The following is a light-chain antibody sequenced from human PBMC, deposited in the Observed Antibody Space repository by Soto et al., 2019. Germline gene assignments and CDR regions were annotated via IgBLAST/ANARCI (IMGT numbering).Light chain of an antibody. CDR1: QSVSRN. Sequence: EIVMTQSPATLSVSPGERATLSCRASQSVSRNLAWYQQKPGQAPRLLIYGASTRATGVPARFSGSGSGTEFTLIISSLQSEDFAVYFCQHYNNWPLTFGGGTKVDIK. V-gene: IGKV3-15*01. J-gene: IGKJ4*01. CDR2: GAS. CDR3: QHYNNWPLT.